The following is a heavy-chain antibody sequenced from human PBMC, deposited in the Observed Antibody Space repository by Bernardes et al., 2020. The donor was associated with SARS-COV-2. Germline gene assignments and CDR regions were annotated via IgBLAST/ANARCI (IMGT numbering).Heavy chain of an antibody. CDR1: GFIVSSYC. CDR3: ARKTGHDYGMDV. CDR2: INSDGSNT. D-gene: IGHD3-10*01. V-gene: IGHV3-74*01. Sequence: GGSLRLSCAAFGFIVSSYCMHWVRQAPGEGLVWVSRINSDGSNTIYADSVKGRFTISSDRSKNTVYLQMNSLRVEDTAVYYCARKTGHDYGMDVWGQGTTVAVSS. J-gene: IGHJ6*02.